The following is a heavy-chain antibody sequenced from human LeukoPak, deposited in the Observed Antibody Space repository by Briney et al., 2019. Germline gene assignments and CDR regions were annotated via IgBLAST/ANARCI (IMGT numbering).Heavy chain of an antibody. CDR2: ISSSSSYI. D-gene: IGHD6-19*01. Sequence: GGSLRLSCAASGFTFSSYSMNWVRQAPGKGLEWVSSISSSSSYIYYADSVKGRFTISRDNAKNSLYLQMNSLGAEDTAVYYCARDAGSGWYGGYYMDVWGKGTTVTVSS. V-gene: IGHV3-21*01. J-gene: IGHJ6*03. CDR1: GFTFSSYS. CDR3: ARDAGSGWYGGYYMDV.